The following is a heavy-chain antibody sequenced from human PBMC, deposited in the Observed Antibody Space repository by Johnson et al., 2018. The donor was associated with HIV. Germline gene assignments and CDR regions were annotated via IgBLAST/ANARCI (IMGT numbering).Heavy chain of an antibody. J-gene: IGHJ3*02. V-gene: IGHV3-66*01. CDR1: GFTFSDYY. D-gene: IGHD3-16*01. Sequence: VQLVESGGGLVKPGGSLKLSCAASGFTFSDYYMSWIRQAPGMGLEGVSVIYSGGSTYYADSVKGRFTISRDNSKNTQNLQMNSLRAEDTAVYYCARDGYLGGGLHDAFDIWGPGTMVTVSS. CDR2: IYSGGST. CDR3: ARDGYLGGGLHDAFDI.